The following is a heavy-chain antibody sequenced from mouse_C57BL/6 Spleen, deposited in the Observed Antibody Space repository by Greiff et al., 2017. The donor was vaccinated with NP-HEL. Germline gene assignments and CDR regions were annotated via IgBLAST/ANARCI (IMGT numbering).Heavy chain of an antibody. V-gene: IGHV1-74*01. CDR1: GYTFTSYW. J-gene: IGHJ2*01. D-gene: IGHD4-1*01. CDR2: IHPSDSDT. CDR3: AMLTGIYYFDY. Sequence: QVHVKQPGAELVKPGASVKVSCKASGYTFTSYWMHWVKQRPGQGLEWIGRIHPSDSDTNYNQKFKGKATLTVDKSSSTAYMQLSSLTSEDSAVYYCAMLTGIYYFDYWGQGTTLTVSS.